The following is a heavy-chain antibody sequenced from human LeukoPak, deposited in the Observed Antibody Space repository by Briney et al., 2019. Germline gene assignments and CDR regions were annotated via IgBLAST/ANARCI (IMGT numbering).Heavy chain of an antibody. Sequence: GESLKISFAASGXTFSSYAMSWVRQAPGKGLEWVSAISGSGGSTYYADSVKGRFTISRDNSKNTLYLQMNSLRAEDTAVYYCAKTQLSYYYDSSGYLSGMDVWGQGTTVTVSS. D-gene: IGHD3-22*01. V-gene: IGHV3-23*01. J-gene: IGHJ6*02. CDR2: ISGSGGST. CDR1: GXTFSSYA. CDR3: AKTQLSYYYDSSGYLSGMDV.